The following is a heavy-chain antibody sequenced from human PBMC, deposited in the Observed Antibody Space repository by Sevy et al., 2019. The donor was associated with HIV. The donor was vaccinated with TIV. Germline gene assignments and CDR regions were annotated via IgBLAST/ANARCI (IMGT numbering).Heavy chain of an antibody. D-gene: IGHD4-17*01. CDR1: GFTFSSYA. V-gene: IGHV3-23*01. J-gene: IGHJ4*02. CDR2: ISGSGDTT. Sequence: GGSLRLSCVVSGFTFSSYALSWVRQAPGKGLEWVSVISGSGDTTYYADSVKGRFTISRDNSKNTVYLQINSLRAEDTAVYYCAKDRRYGDIGLFDYWGQGTLDTVSS. CDR3: AKDRRYGDIGLFDY.